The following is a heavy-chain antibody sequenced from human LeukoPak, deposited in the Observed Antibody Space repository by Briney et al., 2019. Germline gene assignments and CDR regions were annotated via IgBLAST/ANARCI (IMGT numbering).Heavy chain of an antibody. J-gene: IGHJ4*02. CDR1: GYTLTSYY. D-gene: IGHD6-19*01. V-gene: IGHV1-46*01. CDR3: ASSLRQWLDY. CDR2: INPSGGST. Sequence: ASVKVSCKASGYTLTSYYMHWVRQAPGQGLEWMGIINPSGGSTSYAQKFQGRVTMTRDTSTSTVYVELSSLRSEDTAVYYCASSLRQWLDYWGQGTLVTVSS.